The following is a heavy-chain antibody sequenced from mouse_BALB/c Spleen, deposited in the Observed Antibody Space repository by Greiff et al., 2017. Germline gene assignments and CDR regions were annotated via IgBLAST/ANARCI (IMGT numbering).Heavy chain of an antibody. D-gene: IGHD1-1*01. CDR1: GFTFSSFG. V-gene: IGHV5-17*02. J-gene: IGHJ4*01. CDR3: ARGGSSYGYAMDY. Sequence: DVMLVESGGGLVQPGGSRKLSCAASGFTFSSFGMHWVRQAPEKGLEWVAYISSGSSTIYYADTVKGRFTISRDNPKNTLFLQMTSLRSEDTAMYYCARGGSSYGYAMDYWGQGTSVTVSS. CDR2: ISSGSSTI.